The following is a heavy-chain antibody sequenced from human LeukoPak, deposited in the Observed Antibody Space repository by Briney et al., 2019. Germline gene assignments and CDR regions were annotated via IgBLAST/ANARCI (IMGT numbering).Heavy chain of an antibody. D-gene: IGHD5-24*01. CDR2: INHSGST. CDR1: GGSFSGYY. Sequence: SETLSLTCAVYGGSFSGYYWSWIRQPPGKGLEWIGEINHSGSTNYNPSLKSRVTISVDTSKNQFSLKLSSVTAADTAVYYCARGPFGRSGRWLQFCWGQGTLVTVSS. V-gene: IGHV4-34*01. J-gene: IGHJ4*02. CDR3: ARGPFGRSGRWLQFC.